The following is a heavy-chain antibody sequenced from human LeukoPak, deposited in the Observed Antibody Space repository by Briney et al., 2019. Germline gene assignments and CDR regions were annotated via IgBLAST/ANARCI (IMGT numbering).Heavy chain of an antibody. V-gene: IGHV7-4-1*02. CDR3: ARDRYGSGSRAYWFDP. CDR2: INTNTGNP. CDR1: GYTFTSYD. D-gene: IGHD3-10*01. Sequence: ASVKVSCKASGYTFTSYDINWVRQATGQGLEWMGWINTNTGNPTYAQGFTGRFVFSLDTSVSTAYLQISSLKAEDTAVYYCARDRYGSGSRAYWFDPWGQGTLVTVSS. J-gene: IGHJ5*02.